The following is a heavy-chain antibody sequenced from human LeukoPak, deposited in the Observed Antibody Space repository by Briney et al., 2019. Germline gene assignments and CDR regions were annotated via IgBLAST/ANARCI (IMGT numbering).Heavy chain of an antibody. CDR1: GGSISSRYY. CDR3: ASVYSLYDN. D-gene: IGHD6-13*01. CDR2: LYYTGST. V-gene: IGHV4-39*01. J-gene: IGHJ4*02. Sequence: SETLSLTCSVSGGSISSRYYWGWIRQSPGKGLEWIGGLYYTGSTYYNPSLKSRITVSVDTSKNQFSLKLTSVTAADTAVYYCASVYSLYDNWGQGILVIVSS.